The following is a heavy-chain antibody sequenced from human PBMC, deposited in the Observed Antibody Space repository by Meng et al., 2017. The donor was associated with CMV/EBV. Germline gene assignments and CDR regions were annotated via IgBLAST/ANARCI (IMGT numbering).Heavy chain of an antibody. Sequence: QVQLRQWGAGLLRPSETLSPTCAVYGGSFSGYYWSWIRQPPGKGLEWIGEINHSGSTNYNPSLKSRVTISVDTSKNQFSLKLSSVTAADTAVYYCARGLWFGELSPFDYWGQGTLVTVSS. V-gene: IGHV4-34*01. D-gene: IGHD3-10*01. CDR3: ARGLWFGELSPFDY. CDR1: GGSFSGYY. CDR2: INHSGST. J-gene: IGHJ4*02.